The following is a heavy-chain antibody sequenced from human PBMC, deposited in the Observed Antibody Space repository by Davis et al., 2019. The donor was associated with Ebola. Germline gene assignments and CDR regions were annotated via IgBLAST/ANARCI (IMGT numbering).Heavy chain of an antibody. J-gene: IGHJ4*02. CDR1: GGSISNYY. CDR3: ARQPENFDY. D-gene: IGHD1-14*01. CDR2: IYYNGGA. Sequence: PSETLSLTCTVSGGSISNYYWNWIRQPPGKGLEWIGYIYYNGGANYNPSLKSRVTISVDTSKNQFSLKLSSVTAADTAVYYCARQPENFDYWGQGTLVTVSS. V-gene: IGHV4-59*08.